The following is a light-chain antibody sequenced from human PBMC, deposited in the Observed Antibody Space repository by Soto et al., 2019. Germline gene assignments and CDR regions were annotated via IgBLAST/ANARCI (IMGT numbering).Light chain of an antibody. V-gene: IGLV2-14*01. CDR1: GSDIDGYNY. CDR2: EVS. CDR3: TSYTSSSSVV. Sequence: QSALTQPASVSGSPGQSITISCTGTGSDIDGYNYVSWYQQHPGKAPKVMIYEVSNRPSGVSNRFSAPKSGNTASLTISGLQAEDEADYYCTSYTSSSSVVFGGGTKLTVL. J-gene: IGLJ2*01.